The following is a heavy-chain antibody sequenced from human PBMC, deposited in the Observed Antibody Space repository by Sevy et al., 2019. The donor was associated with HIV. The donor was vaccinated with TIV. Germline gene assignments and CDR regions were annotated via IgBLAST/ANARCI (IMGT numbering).Heavy chain of an antibody. Sequence: ASLKVSCKASGYTFTSYYMHWVRQAPGQGLEWMGIINPSGGSTSYAQKFQGRVTMTRDTSTSTVYMELSSLRSEDTAVYYCARSRERQGYCSGGSCDNNWFDPWGQGTLVTVSS. J-gene: IGHJ5*02. CDR3: ARSRERQGYCSGGSCDNNWFDP. V-gene: IGHV1-46*01. D-gene: IGHD2-15*01. CDR1: GYTFTSYY. CDR2: INPSGGST.